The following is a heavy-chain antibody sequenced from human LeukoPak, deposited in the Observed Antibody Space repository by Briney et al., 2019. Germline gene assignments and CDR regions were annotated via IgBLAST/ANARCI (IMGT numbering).Heavy chain of an antibody. Sequence: TGGSLRLSCAASGFTFDDYGMSWVRQAPGKGLEWVSGINWNGGSTGYADSVKGRFTISRDNAKNSLYLQMNSLRAEDTALYYCAREGGHESVEIYYYYMDVWGKGTTVTVSS. CDR3: AREGGHESVEIYYYYMDV. CDR2: INWNGGST. V-gene: IGHV3-20*04. CDR1: GFTFDDYG. D-gene: IGHD5-24*01. J-gene: IGHJ6*03.